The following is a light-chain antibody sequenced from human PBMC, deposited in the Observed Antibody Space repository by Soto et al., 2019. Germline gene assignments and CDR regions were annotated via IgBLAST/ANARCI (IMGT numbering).Light chain of an antibody. V-gene: IGLV2-14*03. Sequence: QSVLTQPASVSGSPGQSITISCTGTSSDVGSYNYVSWYQQLPGKAPKLMIYDVSNRPSGVSDRFSGSKSGNTASLTISGLQAEDEADYYCSSYTSSSTLGVFGTGTKVTVL. CDR2: DVS. J-gene: IGLJ1*01. CDR3: SSYTSSSTLGV. CDR1: SSDVGSYNY.